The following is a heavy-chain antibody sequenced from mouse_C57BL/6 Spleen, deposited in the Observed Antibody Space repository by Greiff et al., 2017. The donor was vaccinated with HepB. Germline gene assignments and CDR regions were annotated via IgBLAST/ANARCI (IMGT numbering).Heavy chain of an antibody. J-gene: IGHJ2*01. D-gene: IGHD2-4*01. CDR3: ARNGDYDYLDY. CDR2: IYPGDGDT. Sequence: VKLMESGAELVKPGASVKISCKASGYAFSSYWMNWVKQRPGKGLEWIGQIYPGDGDTNYNGKFKGKATLTADKSSSTAYMQLSSLTSEDSAVYFCARNGDYDYLDYWGQGTTLTVSS. V-gene: IGHV1-80*01. CDR1: GYAFSSYW.